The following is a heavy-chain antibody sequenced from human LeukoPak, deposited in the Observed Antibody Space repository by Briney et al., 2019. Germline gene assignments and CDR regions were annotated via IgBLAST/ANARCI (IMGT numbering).Heavy chain of an antibody. CDR3: ARDRGSTGYYYLYS. Sequence: SETLSLTCSVSGGPVTEDYWSWIRQPPGRGLEWIGYTYHTGSTNYSPSLKSRVTMSVDASRNQFSLKLVSVTAADTAVYYCARDRGSTGYYYLYSWGQGILVTVSS. V-gene: IGHV4-59*02. CDR2: TYHTGST. D-gene: IGHD1-26*01. J-gene: IGHJ4*02. CDR1: GGPVTEDY.